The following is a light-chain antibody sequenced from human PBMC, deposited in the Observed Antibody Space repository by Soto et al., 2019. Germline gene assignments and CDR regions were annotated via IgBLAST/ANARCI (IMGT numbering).Light chain of an antibody. Sequence: IGLKQSLITLSFSTSDTATPSFRSIQTSSSYLAWYQQKTGLSPRLLIYDASTRATGIPDRFRGSGSGTDFTLTITSLDPEDFAIYYCQLRVNWFHPINFGEGTLLEIK. CDR2: DAS. CDR3: QLRVNWFHPIN. J-gene: IGKJ5*01. CDR1: QTSSSY. V-gene: IGKV3-11*01.